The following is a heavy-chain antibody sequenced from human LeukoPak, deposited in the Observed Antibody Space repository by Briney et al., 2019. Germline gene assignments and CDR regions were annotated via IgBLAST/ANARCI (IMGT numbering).Heavy chain of an antibody. CDR3: ARDRQLLWFGELQNKLTNFDY. Sequence: SETLSLTCTVSGGSISSSSYYWGWIRQPPGKGLEWIGSIYYSGSTYYNPSLKSRVTISVDTSKNQFSLKLSSVTAADTAVYYCARDRQLLWFGELQNKLTNFDYWGQGTLVTVSS. J-gene: IGHJ4*02. V-gene: IGHV4-39*07. CDR2: IYYSGST. D-gene: IGHD3-10*01. CDR1: GGSISSSSYY.